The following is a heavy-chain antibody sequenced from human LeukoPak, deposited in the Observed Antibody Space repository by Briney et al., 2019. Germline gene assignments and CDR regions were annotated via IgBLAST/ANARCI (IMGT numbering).Heavy chain of an antibody. CDR2: INHSGST. CDR3: ARDRFGDLNYFDY. D-gene: IGHD3-16*02. Sequence: KTSETLSLTCAVYGGSFIGYYWSWIRQPPGKGLEWIGEINHSGSTNYNPSLKSRVTISVDKSTNQFSLKLSSVTAADTAVYYCARDRFGDLNYFDYWGQGTLVTVSS. J-gene: IGHJ4*02. V-gene: IGHV4-34*01. CDR1: GGSFIGYY.